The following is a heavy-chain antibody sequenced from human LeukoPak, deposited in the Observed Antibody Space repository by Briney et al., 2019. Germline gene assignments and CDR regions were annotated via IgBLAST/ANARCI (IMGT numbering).Heavy chain of an antibody. CDR3: ARGHGPACSGGSCDY. D-gene: IGHD2-15*01. J-gene: IGHJ4*02. Sequence: ASVKVSCKASGYTFTSYAMHWVRQAPGQRLEWMGWINAGNGNTKYSQKFQGRVTITRDTSASTAYMELSSLRSEDTAVYYCARGHGPACSGGSCDYWGQGTLVTVSS. CDR1: GYTFTSYA. CDR2: INAGNGNT. V-gene: IGHV1-3*01.